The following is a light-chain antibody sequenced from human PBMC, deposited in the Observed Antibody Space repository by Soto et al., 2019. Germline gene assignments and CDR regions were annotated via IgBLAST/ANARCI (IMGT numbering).Light chain of an antibody. J-gene: IGKJ1*01. CDR3: QQSGDTPPWT. CDR2: DAS. CDR1: QSISSW. Sequence: DIQMTQSPSTLSASVGDRVTITCRASQSISSWLAWNQQKTGKAPKLLIYDASTLQSGVPSRFSGSGSGTEFTLTITSLQPEDFATYYCQQSGDTPPWTFGQGTKVDI. V-gene: IGKV1-5*01.